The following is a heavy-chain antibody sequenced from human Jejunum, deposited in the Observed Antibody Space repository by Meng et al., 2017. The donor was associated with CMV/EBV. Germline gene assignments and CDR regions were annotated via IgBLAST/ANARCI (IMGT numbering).Heavy chain of an antibody. D-gene: IGHD3-22*01. Sequence: QVHLQESGPGLVRPSGTLSLTCSVSGDSINNHFWSWIRQPAGKKLESIGHISSSGNTNYTPSFKSRVIMSLDTSNNQFFLKLTSVTAADTALYYCARGESRGYYYFDYWGQGILVTVSS. CDR2: ISSSGNT. V-gene: IGHV4-4*07. CDR3: ARGESRGYYYFDY. CDR1: GDSINNHF. J-gene: IGHJ4*02.